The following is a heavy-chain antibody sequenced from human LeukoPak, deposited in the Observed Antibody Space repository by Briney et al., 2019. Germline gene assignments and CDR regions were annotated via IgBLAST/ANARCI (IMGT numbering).Heavy chain of an antibody. CDR2: IYHSGST. D-gene: IGHD4-17*01. J-gene: IGHJ4*02. Sequence: SETLSLTCAVSGGSISSGGYSWSWIRQSPGKGLEWIGYIYHSGSTYYNPSLKSRVTISVDRSKNQFSLKLSSVTAADTAVHYCARGSPYGDYDYWGQGTLVTVSS. CDR3: ARGSPYGDYDY. V-gene: IGHV4-30-2*06. CDR1: GGSISSGGYS.